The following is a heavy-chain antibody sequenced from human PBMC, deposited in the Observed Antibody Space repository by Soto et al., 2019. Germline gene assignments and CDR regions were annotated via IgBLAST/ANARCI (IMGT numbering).Heavy chain of an antibody. Sequence: SETLSLTCAVYGGSFSDYSWNWNWIRQPPGKGLEWIGEINHSGSTSHNPSRKRRVTLSLDTSKNQFSLILTSVTAPDTAVYYSARGALNYDLWRGHINRGMDVWGQGTTVTVSS. CDR1: GGSFSDYSWN. D-gene: IGHD3-3*01. CDR3: ARGALNYDLWRGHINRGMDV. CDR2: INHSGST. V-gene: IGHV4-34*01. J-gene: IGHJ6*02.